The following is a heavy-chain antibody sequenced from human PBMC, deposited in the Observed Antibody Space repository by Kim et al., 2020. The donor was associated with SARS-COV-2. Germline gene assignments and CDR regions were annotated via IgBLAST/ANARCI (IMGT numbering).Heavy chain of an antibody. Sequence: YYYPSLKSRVTISVDTAKNQCSLELSSVTAADTAVYYCARHPPVGVYFDYWGQVTLVTVSS. J-gene: IGHJ4*02. V-gene: IGHV4-39*01. CDR3: ARHPPVGVYFDY. D-gene: IGHD2-8*01.